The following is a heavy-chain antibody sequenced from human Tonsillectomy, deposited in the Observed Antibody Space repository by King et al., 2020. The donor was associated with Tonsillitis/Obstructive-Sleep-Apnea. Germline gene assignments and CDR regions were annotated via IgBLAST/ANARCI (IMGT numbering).Heavy chain of an antibody. CDR1: GGSISSGGYY. V-gene: IGHV4-31*01. D-gene: IGHD2-15*01. CDR3: ARGPEHSGGSWANYYYYMDV. Sequence: QLQESGPGLVKPSQTPSLTCTVSGGSISSGGYYWSWIRQHPGKGLEWIGYIYYSGSTYYNPSLKSLVTISVDTSKNQFSLKLSSVTAADTAVYYCARGPEHSGGSWANYYYYMDVWGKGTTVTVSS. J-gene: IGHJ6*03. CDR2: IYYSGST.